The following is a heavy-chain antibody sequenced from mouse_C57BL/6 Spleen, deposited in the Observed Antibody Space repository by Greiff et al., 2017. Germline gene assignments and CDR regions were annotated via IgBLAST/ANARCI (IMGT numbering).Heavy chain of an antibody. J-gene: IGHJ1*03. Sequence: QVQLQQPGAELVKPGASVKMSCKASGYTFTSYWITWVKQRPGQGLEWIGDIYPGSGSTHYNEKFKGKATLTVDTSSSTAYMQLSSLTSEDSAVYYCARSDYYGSSYVWYFDVWGTGTTVTVSS. D-gene: IGHD1-1*01. CDR3: ARSDYYGSSYVWYFDV. CDR1: GYTFTSYW. CDR2: IYPGSGST. V-gene: IGHV1-55*01.